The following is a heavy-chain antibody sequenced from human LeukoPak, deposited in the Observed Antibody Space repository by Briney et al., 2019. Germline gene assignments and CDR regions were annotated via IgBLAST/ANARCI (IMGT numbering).Heavy chain of an antibody. CDR2: IYSGGST. CDR1: GFTVSSNY. Sequence: PGGSLRFSCAASGFTVSSNYMSWVRQAPGKGLEWVSVIYSGGSTYYADSVKGRFTISRDNSKNTLYLQMNSLRAEDTAVYYCARGIPYDFWSGYYTHWGQGTLVTASS. D-gene: IGHD3-3*01. J-gene: IGHJ4*02. CDR3: ARGIPYDFWSGYYTH. V-gene: IGHV3-66*02.